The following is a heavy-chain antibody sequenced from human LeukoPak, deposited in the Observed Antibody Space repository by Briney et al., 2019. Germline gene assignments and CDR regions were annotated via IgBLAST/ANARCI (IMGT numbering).Heavy chain of an antibody. CDR3: ARVARYGDYIGGSDY. D-gene: IGHD4-17*01. Sequence: PGGSLRLSCAASGFTFSSYAMSWVRQAPGKGLEWVSVISGSGGSTYYADSVKGRFTISRDNSKNTLYLQMNSLRAEDTAVYYCARVARYGDYIGGSDYWGQGALVTVSS. V-gene: IGHV3-23*01. CDR1: GFTFSSYA. CDR2: ISGSGGST. J-gene: IGHJ4*02.